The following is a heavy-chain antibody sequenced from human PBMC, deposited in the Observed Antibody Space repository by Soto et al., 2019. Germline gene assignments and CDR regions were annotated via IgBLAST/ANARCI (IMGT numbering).Heavy chain of an antibody. V-gene: IGHV4-34*01. D-gene: IGHD6-6*01. CDR3: ARGAARGRGYYYYYMDV. J-gene: IGHJ6*03. CDR2: INHSGST. Sequence: PPETLSLTCAVYGGSFSGYYWSWIRQPPGKGLEWIGEINHSGSTNYNPSLKSRVTISVDTSKNQFSLKLSSVTAADTAVYYCARGAARGRGYYYYYMDVWGKGTTVTVSS. CDR1: GGSFSGYY.